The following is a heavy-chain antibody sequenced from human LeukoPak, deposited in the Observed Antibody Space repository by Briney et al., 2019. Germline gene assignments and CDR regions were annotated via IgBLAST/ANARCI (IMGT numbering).Heavy chain of an antibody. CDR2: ISYDGSNK. CDR3: VKEGYELN. Sequence: GGSLRLSCAASGFTFSSYAMHWVRQAPGKGLEWVAVISYDGSNKYYADSVKGRFTICRDNSKNTLYLQMNSLRAEDTAVYYCVKEGYELNWGQGTLVTVSS. CDR1: GFTFSSYA. J-gene: IGHJ4*02. D-gene: IGHD2-15*01. V-gene: IGHV3-30-3*01.